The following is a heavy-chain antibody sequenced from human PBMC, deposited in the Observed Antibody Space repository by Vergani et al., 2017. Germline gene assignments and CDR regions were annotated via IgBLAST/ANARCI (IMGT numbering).Heavy chain of an antibody. CDR3: ARRSGIVYDIFSGTQYLFDV. CDR2: IYRTGRT. CDR1: GFSIDNGYY. Sequence: QVQLQESGPGLVKPSETLSLTCAVSGFSIDNGYYWDWIRQPPGKGLEWIGSIYRTGRTHFNPSLKSRVTISVDTSNNHFSLRLNSLTAADTAVYYGARRSGIVYDIFSGTQYLFDVWGQGTLVTVSS. V-gene: IGHV4-38-2*01. J-gene: IGHJ4*02. D-gene: IGHD3-9*01.